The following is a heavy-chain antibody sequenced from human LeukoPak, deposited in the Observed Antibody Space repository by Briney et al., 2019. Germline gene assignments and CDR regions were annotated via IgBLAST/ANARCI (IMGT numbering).Heavy chain of an antibody. CDR2: ISGHNGDV. V-gene: IGHV1-18*01. J-gene: IGHJ4*02. D-gene: IGHD3-10*01. CDR3: ARYNSLLRGVTTSDY. Sequence: ASVKVSCKASGYTFSNYGITWVRQAPGQGLEWMGTISGHNGDVNYAPKFQGRVTMTTDTSTTTAYMELRSLRFDDTAVYCCARYNSLLRGVTTSDYWGQGTLVTVSS. CDR1: GYTFSNYG.